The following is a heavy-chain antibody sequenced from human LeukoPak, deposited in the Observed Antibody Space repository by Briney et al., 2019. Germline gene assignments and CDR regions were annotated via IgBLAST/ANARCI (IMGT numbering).Heavy chain of an antibody. CDR1: GFTFDDYA. J-gene: IGHJ4*02. V-gene: IGHV3-9*01. Sequence: GGSLRLSCAASGFTFDDYAMHWVRQAPGKGLEWVSGISWNSGSIGYADSVKGRFTISRDNAKNSLYLQMNSLRAEDTPLYYCAKAASVWFGELLSNAYFDYWGQGTLVTVSS. CDR3: AKAASVWFGELLSNAYFDY. CDR2: ISWNSGSI. D-gene: IGHD3-10*01.